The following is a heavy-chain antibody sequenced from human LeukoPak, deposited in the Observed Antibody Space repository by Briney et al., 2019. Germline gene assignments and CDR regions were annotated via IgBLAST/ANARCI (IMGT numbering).Heavy chain of an antibody. V-gene: IGHV4-4*07. J-gene: IGHJ6*02. D-gene: IGHD3-10*01. CDR1: GVSISSFY. CDR2: IYTSGST. CDR3: ARDSATYGSGSYYLPHYYGMDV. Sequence: YPSETLSLTCTVSGVSISSFYWSWIRQPAGKGLEWIGRIYTSGSTNYNPSLKSRVTMSVDTSKNQFSLNPSSVTAADTAVYYCARDSATYGSGSYYLPHYYGMDVWGQGTTVTVSS.